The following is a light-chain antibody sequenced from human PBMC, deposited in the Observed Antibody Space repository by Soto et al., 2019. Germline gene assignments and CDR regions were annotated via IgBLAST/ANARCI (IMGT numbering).Light chain of an antibody. CDR1: SNNY. Sequence: QSVLTQPASVSGSPGQSITISCTGTSNNYVSWYQQHPGKAPELIIYEVSNRPSKISDRFSGSKSGSTASLTISGLQAEDEATYYCSSFTSTTTIYVLGDGTKVT. CDR2: EVS. CDR3: SSFTSTTTIYV. V-gene: IGLV2-14*01. J-gene: IGLJ1*01.